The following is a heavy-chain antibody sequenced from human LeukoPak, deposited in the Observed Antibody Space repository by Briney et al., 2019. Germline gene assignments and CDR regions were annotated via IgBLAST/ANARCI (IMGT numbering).Heavy chain of an antibody. CDR3: ARDRETAYSSYWYAIDY. V-gene: IGHV3-23*01. Sequence: PSGGSLRLSCAASGFTFPNYVMSWVRQAPGKGLEWVSAISGSGGNTYYADSVKGRFTISRDNSKNTLYLQMNSLRAEDTAVYYCARDRETAYSSYWYAIDYWGQGTLVTVSS. D-gene: IGHD6-13*01. CDR1: GFTFPNYV. CDR2: ISGSGGNT. J-gene: IGHJ4*02.